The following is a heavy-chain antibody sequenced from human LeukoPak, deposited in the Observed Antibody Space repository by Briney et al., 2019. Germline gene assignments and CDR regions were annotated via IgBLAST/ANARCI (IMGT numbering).Heavy chain of an antibody. V-gene: IGHV3-30-3*01. Sequence: GGSLRLSCAASGFTFSSYAMHWVRQAPGKGLEWVAVISYDGSNKYYADSVKGRFTISRDNSKNTLYLQMNSLRAEDTAVYYCARGGYITMVRGVTNYWGQGTLVTVSS. CDR2: ISYDGSNK. CDR1: GFTFSSYA. CDR3: ARGGYITMVRGVTNY. J-gene: IGHJ4*02. D-gene: IGHD3-10*01.